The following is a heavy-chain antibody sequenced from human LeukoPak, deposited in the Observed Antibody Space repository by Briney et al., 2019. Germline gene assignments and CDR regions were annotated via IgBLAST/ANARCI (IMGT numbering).Heavy chain of an antibody. D-gene: IGHD3-22*01. CDR3: AGVAQYYYDSSGYYCPDY. CDR1: GFIFSAYT. Sequence: GGSLRLSCAASGFIFSAYTMNWVRQAPGKGLEWVSSISSSSTYKYYADSVKGRFTISRDNAQNSVYLQMNSLRAEDTAVYYCAGVAQYYYDSSGYYCPDYWGQGTLVTVSS. J-gene: IGHJ4*02. CDR2: ISSSSTYK. V-gene: IGHV3-21*01.